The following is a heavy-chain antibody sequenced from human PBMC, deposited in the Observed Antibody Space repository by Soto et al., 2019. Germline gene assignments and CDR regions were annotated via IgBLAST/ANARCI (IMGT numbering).Heavy chain of an antibody. CDR2: IYYSGST. J-gene: IGHJ6*03. V-gene: IGHV4-59*01. CDR3: ARGDYGYYYYYMDV. D-gene: IGHD4-17*01. CDR1: GGSISSYY. Sequence: SETLSLTCTVSGGSISSYYWSWIRQPPGKGLEWIGYIYYSGSTNYNPSLKSRVTISVDTSKNQFSLKLSSVTAADTAVYYCARGDYGYYYYYMDVWGKGTTVTVSS.